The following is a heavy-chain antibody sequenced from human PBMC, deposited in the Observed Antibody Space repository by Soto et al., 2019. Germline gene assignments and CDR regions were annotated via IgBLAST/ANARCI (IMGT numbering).Heavy chain of an antibody. Sequence: QLQLQESGPGLVKPSETLSLTCTVSGASISSGNYYWGWIRQPPGKGLEWIGSISHSGSTYYNPSLKSRVTTPVDTSNNQFSLNLYSVTAADTALFFCARHLLYNWNIGTLDLWGQGALVTVSS. D-gene: IGHD1-1*01. CDR1: GASISSGNYY. J-gene: IGHJ4*02. V-gene: IGHV4-39*01. CDR2: ISHSGST. CDR3: ARHLLYNWNIGTLDL.